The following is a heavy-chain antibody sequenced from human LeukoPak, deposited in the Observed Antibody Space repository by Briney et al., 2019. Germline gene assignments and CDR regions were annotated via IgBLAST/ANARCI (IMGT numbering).Heavy chain of an antibody. Sequence: PSETLSLTCTVSGGSISSYHWSWLRQPPGKGLEWIGYIYYSGSTNYHPSLKSRVTISVDTSKNQFSLKLSSVTAADTAVYYCATGGMVRGLVIWGQATLVTVSS. CDR1: GGSISSYH. J-gene: IGHJ4*02. CDR3: ATGGMVRGLVI. V-gene: IGHV4-59*08. CDR2: IYYSGST. D-gene: IGHD3-10*01.